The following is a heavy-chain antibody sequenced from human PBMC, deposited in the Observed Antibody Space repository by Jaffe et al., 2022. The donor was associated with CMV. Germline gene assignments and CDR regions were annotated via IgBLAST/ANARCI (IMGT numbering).Heavy chain of an antibody. CDR1: GFTFSSYS. J-gene: IGHJ5*02. D-gene: IGHD4-17*01. CDR2: ISSSSSYI. Sequence: EVQLVESGGGLVKPGGSLRLSCAASGFTFSSYSMNWVRQAPGKGLEWVSSISSSSSYIYYADSVKGRFTISRDNAKNSLYLQMNSLRAEDTAVYYCARDFAYGDHEVGWWFDPWGQGTLVTVSS. CDR3: ARDFAYGDHEVGWWFDP. V-gene: IGHV3-21*01.